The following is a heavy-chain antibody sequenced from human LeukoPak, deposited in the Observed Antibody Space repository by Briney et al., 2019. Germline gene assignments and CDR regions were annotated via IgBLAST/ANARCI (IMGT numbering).Heavy chain of an antibody. V-gene: IGHV4-59*08. CDR2: IYYSGTT. CDR3: ARHGAGRYCSGGSCYFDY. Sequence: SETLSLTCTVSGGSTSSYYWNWIRQPPGKGLEWIGYIYYSGTTNYNPSLKSRVTISVDTSKNQFSLKLSSVTAADTAVYYCARHGAGRYCSGGSCYFDYWGQGTLVTVSS. CDR1: GGSTSSYY. J-gene: IGHJ4*02. D-gene: IGHD2-15*01.